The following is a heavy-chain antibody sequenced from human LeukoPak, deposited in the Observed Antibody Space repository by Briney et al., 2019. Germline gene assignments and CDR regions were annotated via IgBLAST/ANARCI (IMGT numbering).Heavy chain of an antibody. CDR2: ISDGSNYI. D-gene: IGHD1-7*01. J-gene: IGHJ4*02. CDR3: AKGTLELELEGFVDY. CDR1: GFTFSSYT. Sequence: TGGSLRLSCAASGFTFSSYTMNWVRQAPGKGLEWVSSISDGSNYIYYADSVKGRFTISRDNSKNTLYLQMNSLRAEDTAVYYCAKGTLELELEGFVDYWGQGTLVTVSS. V-gene: IGHV3-21*01.